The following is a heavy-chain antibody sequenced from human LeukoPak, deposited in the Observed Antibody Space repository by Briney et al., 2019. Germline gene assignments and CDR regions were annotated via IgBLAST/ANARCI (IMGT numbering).Heavy chain of an antibody. Sequence: PGGSLRLSCAASGFTFSSYAMHWVRQAPGKGLEWVAVISYDGSNKYYADSVKGRFTISRDNSKNTLYLQMNSLRSEDTAVYYCARERIAAASHFDYWGQGTLVTVSS. CDR1: GFTFSSYA. J-gene: IGHJ4*02. D-gene: IGHD6-13*01. V-gene: IGHV3-30-3*01. CDR3: ARERIAAASHFDY. CDR2: ISYDGSNK.